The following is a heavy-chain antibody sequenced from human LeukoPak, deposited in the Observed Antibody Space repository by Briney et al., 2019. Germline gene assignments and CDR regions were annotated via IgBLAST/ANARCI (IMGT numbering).Heavy chain of an antibody. D-gene: IGHD3-3*01. CDR3: AKSDYDFWSGYYRYYFDY. V-gene: IGHV3-23*01. J-gene: IGHJ4*02. CDR2: ISGSGGST. CDR1: GFTFSSYA. Sequence: GGSLRLSCAASGFTFSSYAMSWVRQAPGKGLEWVSAISGSGGSTYYADSVKGRFTISRDNSKNTLYLQMNSLRAEGTAVYYCAKSDYDFWSGYYRYYFDYWGQGTLVTVSS.